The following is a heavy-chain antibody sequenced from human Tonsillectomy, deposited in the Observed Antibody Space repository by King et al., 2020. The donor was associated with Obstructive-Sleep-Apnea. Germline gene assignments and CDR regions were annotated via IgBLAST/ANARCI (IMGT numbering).Heavy chain of an antibody. CDR3: VRDGGTSWYRNYFFGMDV. CDR1: GFIFHSYA. Sequence: VQLVESGGGVVQPGRSLRLSCAASGFIFHSYAMYWVRQAPGKGLEWMAVISYDGSNKYYSDSVKGRFTISRDNSKDTLYLQMNSLRLEDTAVYYCVRDGGTSWYRNYFFGMDVWDQGTRVTVSS. D-gene: IGHD2-2*02. CDR2: ISYDGSNK. V-gene: IGHV3-30-3*01. J-gene: IGHJ6*02.